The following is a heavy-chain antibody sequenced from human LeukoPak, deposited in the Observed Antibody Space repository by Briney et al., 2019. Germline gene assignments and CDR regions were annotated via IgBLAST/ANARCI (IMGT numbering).Heavy chain of an antibody. V-gene: IGHV3-7*01. Sequence: GSLRLSCAASGFTFSSYWMTWVRQAPGKGLEWVADIKGDGSETSYVDSVKGRFTISRDNAENPLYLQMNSLRAEDTALYYRAVWYVDYWGQGTLVTVSS. CDR1: GFTFSSYW. CDR3: AVWYVDY. J-gene: IGHJ4*02. CDR2: IKGDGSET.